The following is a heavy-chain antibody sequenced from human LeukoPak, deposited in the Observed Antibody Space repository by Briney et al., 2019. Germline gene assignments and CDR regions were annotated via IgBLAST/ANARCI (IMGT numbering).Heavy chain of an antibody. CDR3: AKRLNYGSGSFDY. CDR2: ISGSGDGT. J-gene: IGHJ4*02. V-gene: IGHV3-23*01. D-gene: IGHD3-10*01. Sequence: GGSLRLSCAASGFTLSSFHMYWVRQAPGKGLEWVSLISGSGDGTYYADSVKGRFTISRDNSKNTLYLQMNSLRAEDTAVYYCAKRLNYGSGSFDYWGQGTLVTVSS. CDR1: GFTLSSFH.